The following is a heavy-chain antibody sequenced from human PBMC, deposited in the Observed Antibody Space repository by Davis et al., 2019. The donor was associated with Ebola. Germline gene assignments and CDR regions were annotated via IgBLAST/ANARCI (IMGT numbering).Heavy chain of an antibody. CDR2: ISSSGSTI. J-gene: IGHJ3*02. CDR1: GFTFSDYY. V-gene: IGHV3-11*04. Sequence: PGGSLRLSCAASGFTFSDYYMSWIRQAPGKGLEWVSYISSSGSTIYYADSVKGRFTISRDNAKNSLYLQMNSLRDEDTAVYYCARNQAKDYVWGSYAFDIWGQGTMVTVSS. CDR3: ARNQAKDYVWGSYAFDI. D-gene: IGHD3-16*01.